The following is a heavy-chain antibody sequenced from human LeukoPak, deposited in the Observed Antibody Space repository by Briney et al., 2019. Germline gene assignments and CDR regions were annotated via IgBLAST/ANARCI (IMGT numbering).Heavy chain of an antibody. CDR2: VYTSGST. D-gene: IGHD3-22*01. J-gene: IGHJ4*02. CDR1: GGSIRSYY. CDR3: ARGRYDSSGYPLYYFDY. V-gene: IGHV4-4*07. Sequence: SETLSLTCTVSGGSIRSYYWNWIRQPAGKGLEWIGRVYTSGSTNYNPSLKSPVTTSVDTSKNQISLKLSSVTAADTAVYYCARGRYDSSGYPLYYFDYWGQGTLVTVSS.